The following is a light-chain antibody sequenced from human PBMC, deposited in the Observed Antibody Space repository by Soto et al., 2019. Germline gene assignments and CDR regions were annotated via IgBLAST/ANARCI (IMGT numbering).Light chain of an antibody. V-gene: IGLV2-8*01. CDR2: EVN. Sequence: QSALTQPPSASGSPGQSVTISCTGASSDVGGNDYVSWYQHHPGKVPKLMIFEVNKRPSGVPHRFSGSKSGNTASLTVSGLQAEDEADYYCCSYGFADSDYLVFGGGTKLTVL. CDR3: CSYGFADSDYLV. J-gene: IGLJ3*02. CDR1: SSDVGGNDY.